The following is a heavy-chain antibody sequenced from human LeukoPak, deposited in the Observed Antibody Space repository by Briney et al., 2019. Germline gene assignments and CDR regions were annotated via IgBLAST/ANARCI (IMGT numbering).Heavy chain of an antibody. CDR3: ARPLSSDFWSGYYPFDY. J-gene: IGHJ4*02. V-gene: IGHV1-69*06. CDR1: GGTFSSYA. CDR2: IIPIFGTA. Sequence: SVKVSCKASGGTFSSYAISWVRQAPGQGLEWMGGIIPIFGTANYAQKFQGRVTITADRSTSTAYMELSSLRSEDTAVYYCARPLSSDFWSGYYPFDYWGQGTLVTVSS. D-gene: IGHD3-3*01.